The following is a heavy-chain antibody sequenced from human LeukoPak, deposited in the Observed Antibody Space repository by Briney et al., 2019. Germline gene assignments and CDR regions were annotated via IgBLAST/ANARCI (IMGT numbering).Heavy chain of an antibody. D-gene: IGHD1-26*01. J-gene: IGHJ4*02. V-gene: IGHV3-23*01. CDR2: ISGSGGST. CDR1: GFTFSSYA. CDR3: AKDLVGATRYSDY. Sequence: AGGSLRLSCAASGFTFSSYAMSWVRQAPGKGLEWVSAISGSGGSTYYADSVKGRFTISRDNSKNTLYLQMNSLRAEDTAVYYCAKDLVGATRYSDYWGQGTLVTVSS.